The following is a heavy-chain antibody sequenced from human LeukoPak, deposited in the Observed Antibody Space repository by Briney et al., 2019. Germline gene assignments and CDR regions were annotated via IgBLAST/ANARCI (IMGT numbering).Heavy chain of an antibody. CDR3: ARHSRTVGSVGIDP. D-gene: IGHD4-23*01. J-gene: IGHJ5*02. V-gene: IGHV4-59*04. CDR2: IYYTGST. CDR1: GGPIRRYY. Sequence: PSETLSLTCTVSGGPIRRYYWSWIRQPPGKGLEWIGNIYYTGSTYYNPSLKSRVTISVDTSKNQFSLKLSSVTAADTAVYYCARHSRTVGSVGIDPWGQGTLVTVSS.